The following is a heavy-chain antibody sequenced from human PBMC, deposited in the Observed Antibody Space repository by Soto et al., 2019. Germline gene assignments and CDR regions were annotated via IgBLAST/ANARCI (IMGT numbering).Heavy chain of an antibody. CDR3: AKLYSSSDYYYGMDV. CDR2: IYYSGST. J-gene: IGHJ6*02. V-gene: IGHV4-39*01. CDR1: GGSISSSSYY. D-gene: IGHD6-6*01. Sequence: SETLSLTCTVSGGSISSSSYYWGWIRQPPGKGLEWIGSIYYSGSTYYNPSLKSRVTISVDTSKNQFSLKLSSVTAADTAVYYCAKLYSSSDYYYGMDVWGQGTTVTVSS.